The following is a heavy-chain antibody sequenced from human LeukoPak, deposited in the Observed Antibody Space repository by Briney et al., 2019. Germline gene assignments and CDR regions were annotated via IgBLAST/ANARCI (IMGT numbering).Heavy chain of an antibody. CDR1: GGTFSSYA. J-gene: IGHJ4*02. CDR2: IIPIFGTA. D-gene: IGHD3-10*01. V-gene: IGHV1-69*06. Sequence: ASVKVSCKASGGTFSSYAISWVRQAPGQGLEWMRGIIPIFGTANYAQKFQGRVTITADKSTSTAYMELSSLRSEDTAVYYCARFLSYYGFDYWGQGTLVTVSS. CDR3: ARFLSYYGFDY.